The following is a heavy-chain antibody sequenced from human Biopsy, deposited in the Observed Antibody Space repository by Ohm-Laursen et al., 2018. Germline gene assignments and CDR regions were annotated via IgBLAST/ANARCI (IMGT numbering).Heavy chain of an antibody. Sequence: ASVKVSCKASGYSFTSYYMYWVRQASGQGLEWMGMINPSGSTTSYPQIFQGRVTMTRDTSKSTVYMELSSLRSADTAVYFCARNTGWYGDLYYFDYWGQGTLVTVSS. J-gene: IGHJ4*02. V-gene: IGHV1-46*01. CDR1: GYSFTSYY. D-gene: IGHD6-19*01. CDR2: INPSGSTT. CDR3: ARNTGWYGDLYYFDY.